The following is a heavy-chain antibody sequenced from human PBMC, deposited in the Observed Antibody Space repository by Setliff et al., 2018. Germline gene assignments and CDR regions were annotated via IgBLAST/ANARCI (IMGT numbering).Heavy chain of an antibody. J-gene: IGHJ3*01. CDR2: IYHRGST. CDR3: ASWGSAIAFDL. V-gene: IGHV4-39*07. Sequence: SETLSLTCTVSGGSISSSNYYWGWIRQPPGKGLEWIGSIYHRGSTYYNPSLKSRVTMSADTSKNQFFLNLSSVTAADTATYYCASWGSAIAFDLWGQGKLVTVSS. D-gene: IGHD3-16*01. CDR1: GGSISSSNYY.